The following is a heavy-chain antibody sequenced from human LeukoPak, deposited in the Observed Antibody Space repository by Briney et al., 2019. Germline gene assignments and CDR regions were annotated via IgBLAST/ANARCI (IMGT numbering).Heavy chain of an antibody. J-gene: IGHJ4*02. D-gene: IGHD6-13*01. CDR3: ARGLGSIAAAVYFDY. Sequence: SETLFLTCAVHGGSLSAYYWSWIRQPPGKGLEWIGEINHSGSTNYNPSLKSRVTISVDTSKNQFSLKLSSLTAADTAVYYCARGLGSIAAAVYFDYWGPGTLVTVSS. CDR1: GGSLSAYY. CDR2: INHSGST. V-gene: IGHV4-34*01.